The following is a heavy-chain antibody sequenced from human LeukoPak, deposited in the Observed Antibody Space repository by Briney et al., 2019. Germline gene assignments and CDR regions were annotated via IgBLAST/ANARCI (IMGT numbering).Heavy chain of an antibody. CDR3: ARASYCGGDCYLSTSYYFDY. D-gene: IGHD2-21*01. CDR1: GGTFGSYV. V-gene: IGHV1-69*01. Sequence: SVKVSCKASGGTFGSYVISWVRQAPGQGPEWMGGIIPIFGTANYAQKFQGRVTITADESTSTAYMELSSLRSEDTAVYYCARASYCGGDCYLSTSYYFDYWGQGTLVTVSS. J-gene: IGHJ4*02. CDR2: IIPIFGTA.